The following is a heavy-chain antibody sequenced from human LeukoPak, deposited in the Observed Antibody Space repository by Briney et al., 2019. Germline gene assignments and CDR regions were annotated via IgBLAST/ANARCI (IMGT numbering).Heavy chain of an antibody. CDR1: GGSISSYY. V-gene: IGHV4-59*01. J-gene: IGHJ4*02. CDR3: ARGVYIAAAQYGY. D-gene: IGHD6-13*01. Sequence: SETLSLTCTVSGGSISSYYWSWIRQPPGKGLEWIGYIYYSGTTNYNPSLKSRVTISVDTSKNQFSLKMSSVTAADTAVYYCARGVYIAAAQYGYWGQGTLVTVSS. CDR2: IYYSGTT.